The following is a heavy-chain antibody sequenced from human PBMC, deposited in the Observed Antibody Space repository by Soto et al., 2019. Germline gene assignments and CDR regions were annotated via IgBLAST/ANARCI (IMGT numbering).Heavy chain of an antibody. Sequence: PRGSLRLSCAASGFTFSSYAMHWVRQAPGKGLEWVAVISYDGSDKYYADYVKGRFTISRDNSKNTLYLQMNSLRAEDTAVYYCARGTLTAMVTPLDYWGQGTLVTVSS. J-gene: IGHJ4*02. V-gene: IGHV3-30-3*01. D-gene: IGHD5-18*01. CDR1: GFTFSSYA. CDR2: ISYDGSDK. CDR3: ARGTLTAMVTPLDY.